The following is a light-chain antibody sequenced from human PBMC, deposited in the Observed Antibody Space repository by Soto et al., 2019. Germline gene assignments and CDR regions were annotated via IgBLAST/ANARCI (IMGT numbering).Light chain of an antibody. CDR3: SSYTTTTAWV. V-gene: IGLV2-14*01. Sequence: QSALTQPASVSVSPGQSITISCNGSSSDVGAYKYVSWFQQHPGKAPKLIIYEVSNRPSGVSDRFSGSKSGNTASLTISVLQAEDEADYHCSSYTTTTAWVFGGGTKLTVL. CDR1: SSDVGAYKY. J-gene: IGLJ3*02. CDR2: EVS.